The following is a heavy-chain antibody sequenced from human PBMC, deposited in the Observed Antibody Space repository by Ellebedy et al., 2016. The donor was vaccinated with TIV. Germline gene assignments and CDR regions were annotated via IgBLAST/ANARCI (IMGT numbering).Heavy chain of an antibody. CDR3: AHYSYGSFGGDWFDP. J-gene: IGHJ5*02. D-gene: IGHD3-10*01. CDR2: IYWDDDK. V-gene: IGHV2-5*02. CDR1: GFSLTTSGVG. Sequence: SGPTLVKPTQTLTLTCTFSGFSLTTSGVGVGWIRQPPGKALEWLALIYWDDDKRYTPSLKSRLTISKDTSKNQVVLTMTNMDPVDTATYYCAHYSYGSFGGDWFDPWGQGTLVTVSS.